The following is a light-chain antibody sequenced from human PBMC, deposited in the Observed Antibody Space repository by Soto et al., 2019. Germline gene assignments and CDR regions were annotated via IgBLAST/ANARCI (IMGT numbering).Light chain of an antibody. CDR3: AAWDDSLRGWV. Sequence: QSALTQPPSASGFPGQSVTISCTGTSSDVGYYDYVSWYQQHPGKAPKLVIYEVTKRPSGVPDRFSGSKSGTSASLAISGLRSEDEADYYCAAWDDSLRGWVFGGGTKLTVL. V-gene: IGLV2-8*01. CDR2: EVT. J-gene: IGLJ3*02. CDR1: SSDVGYYDY.